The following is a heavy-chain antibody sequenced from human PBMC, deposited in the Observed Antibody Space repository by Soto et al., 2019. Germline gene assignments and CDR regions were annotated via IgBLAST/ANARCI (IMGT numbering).Heavy chain of an antibody. Sequence: PGGSLRLSCAASGFTFSDYYISWIRQAPGKGLEWVSYISSSGSTIYYADSVKGRFTISRDNAKNSLYLQMNSLRAEDTAVYYCARDPSSSWYRYFDYWGQGTLVTVSS. V-gene: IGHV3-11*01. CDR1: GFTFSDYY. D-gene: IGHD6-13*01. CDR3: ARDPSSSWYRYFDY. CDR2: ISSSGSTI. J-gene: IGHJ4*02.